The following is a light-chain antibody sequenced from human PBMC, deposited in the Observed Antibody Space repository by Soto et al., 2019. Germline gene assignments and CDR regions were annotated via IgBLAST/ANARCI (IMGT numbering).Light chain of an antibody. CDR2: AAS. Sequence: DIQMTQSPSSLSASVGDRVTITCRASQGISNFVAWYQQKPGKVPKILIYAASSLQSGVPSRFSGSGSGTDFTLTISTLQPEDVATYYCQKYNSATFTFGPGTKVDLK. V-gene: IGKV1-27*01. J-gene: IGKJ3*01. CDR1: QGISNF. CDR3: QKYNSATFT.